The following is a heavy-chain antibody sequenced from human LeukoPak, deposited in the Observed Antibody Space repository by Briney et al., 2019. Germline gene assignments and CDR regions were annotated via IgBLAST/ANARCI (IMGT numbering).Heavy chain of an antibody. CDR2: IWYDGSNK. V-gene: IGHV3-33*01. D-gene: IGHD3-22*01. Sequence: GGSLRLSCAASGFTFSSYGMHWVRQAPGKGLEWVAVIWYDGSNKYYADSVKGRFTISRDNSKNSLYLQMNSLRAEDTAVYYCARAPITMIVHNWGQGTLVTVSS. CDR3: ARAPITMIVHN. CDR1: GFTFSSYG. J-gene: IGHJ4*02.